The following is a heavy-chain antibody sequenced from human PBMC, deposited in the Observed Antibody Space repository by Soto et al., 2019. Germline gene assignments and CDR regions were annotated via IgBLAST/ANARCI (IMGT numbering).Heavy chain of an antibody. J-gene: IGHJ4*02. CDR3: ARLPLSRQELDY. Sequence: PSETLSLTCTVSGDSISSSNYYWGWIRQPPGKGLEWIGSMYNGGSTYYNPSLKSRVTISVDTSKNQFSLELSSVTAADTAVYYCARLPLSRQELDYWAQGTLVIVSS. CDR2: MYNGGST. D-gene: IGHD6-6*01. V-gene: IGHV4-39*01. CDR1: GDSISSSNYY.